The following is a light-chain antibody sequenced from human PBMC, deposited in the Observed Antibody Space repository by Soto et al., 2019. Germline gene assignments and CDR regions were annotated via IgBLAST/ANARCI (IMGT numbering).Light chain of an antibody. CDR3: QQYGISPLT. V-gene: IGKV3-20*01. J-gene: IGKJ1*01. Sequence: NVLTQSPGTLILSPGEGATLSCRASQSVSSNYLAWYQQKFGQAPRLLIYGASTRATGIPDRFTGGGSGTDFTLTISRLQPEDFAVYYCQQYGISPLTFGQGTRVEI. CDR2: GAS. CDR1: QSVSSNY.